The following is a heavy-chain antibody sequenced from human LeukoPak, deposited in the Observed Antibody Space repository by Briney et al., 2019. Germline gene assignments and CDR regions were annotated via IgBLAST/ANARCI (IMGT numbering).Heavy chain of an antibody. D-gene: IGHD3-10*01. CDR2: IYHSGST. V-gene: IGHV4-30-2*01. J-gene: IGHJ4*02. Sequence: PSQTLSLTCAVSGGSISSGGHSWSWIRQPPGKGLEWIGYIYHSGSTYYNPSLKSRVTISVDRSKNQFSLKLSSVTAADTAVYYCARAPYGSGREPFPYDYWGQGTLVTVSS. CDR3: ARAPYGSGREPFPYDY. CDR1: GGSISSGGHS.